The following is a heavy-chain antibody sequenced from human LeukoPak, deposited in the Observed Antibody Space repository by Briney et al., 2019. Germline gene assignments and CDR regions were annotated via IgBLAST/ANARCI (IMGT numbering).Heavy chain of an antibody. CDR3: ARASGYSSSWPTAEYFQH. CDR2: ISSSSSYI. V-gene: IGHV3-21*01. J-gene: IGHJ1*01. D-gene: IGHD6-13*01. CDR1: GFTFSSYS. Sequence: GGSLRLSCAASGFTFSSYSMNWVRQAPGKGLEWVSSISSSSSYIYYADSVKGRFTISRDNAKNSLYLQMNSLRAEDTAVYYCARASGYSSSWPTAEYFQHWGQGTLVTVSS.